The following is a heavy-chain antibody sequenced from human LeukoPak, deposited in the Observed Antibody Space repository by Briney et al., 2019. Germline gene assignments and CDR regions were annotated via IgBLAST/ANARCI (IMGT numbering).Heavy chain of an antibody. V-gene: IGHV3-48*03. Sequence: GGSLRLSCAASGFTFSSYEMNWVRQAPGKGLEWVSYISSSGSTIYYADSVKGRLTISRDNAKNSLYLQMNSLRAEDTAVYYCARDRGGLYYYDSSGAFDYWGQGTLVTVSS. CDR1: GFTFSSYE. CDR3: ARDRGGLYYYDSSGAFDY. D-gene: IGHD3-22*01. J-gene: IGHJ4*02. CDR2: ISSSGSTI.